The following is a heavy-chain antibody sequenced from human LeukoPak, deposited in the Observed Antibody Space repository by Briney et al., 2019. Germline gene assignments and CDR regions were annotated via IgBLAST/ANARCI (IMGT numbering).Heavy chain of an antibody. CDR2: ISSSGSTI. J-gene: IGHJ4*02. CDR3: ARGTRGSLWSFDY. D-gene: IGHD2-8*01. Sequence: GGSLRLSCAASGFTFSSYGMHWVRQAPGKGLEWVSYISSSGSTIYYADSVKGRFTISRDNAKNSLYLQMNSLRAEDTAVYYCARGTRGSLWSFDYWGQGTLVTVSS. V-gene: IGHV3-48*04. CDR1: GFTFSSYG.